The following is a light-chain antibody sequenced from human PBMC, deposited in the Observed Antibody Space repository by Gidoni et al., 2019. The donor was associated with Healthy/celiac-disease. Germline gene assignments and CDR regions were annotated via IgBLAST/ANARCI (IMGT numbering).Light chain of an antibody. J-gene: IGKJ2*01. V-gene: IGKV4-1*01. CDR1: QSILYSSNNKNY. CDR3: QQYYTTPQT. Sequence: DIVMTQSPDSLAVSLGERATINCKSSQSILYSSNNKNYLAWYQQKPGQPPTLLIYWASTRESGVPDRFSGSGSGTDFTLTISSLQAEDVAVYYCQQYYTTPQTFGQGTKLEIE. CDR2: WAS.